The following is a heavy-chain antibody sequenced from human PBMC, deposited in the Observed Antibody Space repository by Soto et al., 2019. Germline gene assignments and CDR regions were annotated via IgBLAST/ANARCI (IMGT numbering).Heavy chain of an antibody. CDR2: IXTSGSTI. CDR3: XXXXXXXDY. CDR1: GFTFSDYY. Sequence: QVQLVESGGGLVKPGGSLRLSCAASGFTFSDYYMSWIRQAPGKGLEWVSYIXTSGSTINYADSVKGRFTISRDNAKXXXXXXXXXXXXXXXXXXXXXXXXXXXDYWGQGTLVTVSS. V-gene: IGHV3-11*01. J-gene: IGHJ4*02.